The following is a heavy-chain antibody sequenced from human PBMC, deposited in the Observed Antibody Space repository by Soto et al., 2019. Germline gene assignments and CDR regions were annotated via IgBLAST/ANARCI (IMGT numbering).Heavy chain of an antibody. J-gene: IGHJ4*02. CDR2: IIPILGIA. Sequence: QVQLVQSGAEVKKPGSSVKVSCKASGGTFSSYTISWVRQAPGQGLEWMGRIIPILGIANYAQKFQGRVTTXAEVSXXTAYMELSSLRSEDTAVYYCARYLLNSSVRPPFDCWGQGTLVTVSS. CDR3: ARYLLNSSVRPPFDC. CDR1: GGTFSSYT. D-gene: IGHD6-19*01. V-gene: IGHV1-69*02.